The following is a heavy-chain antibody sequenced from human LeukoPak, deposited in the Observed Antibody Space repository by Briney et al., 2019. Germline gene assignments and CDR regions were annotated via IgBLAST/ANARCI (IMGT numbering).Heavy chain of an antibody. CDR2: IYYSGTT. CDR1: GGSINSYY. Sequence: SETLSLTCTVSGGSINSYYWSWIRQPPGKGLEWIGYIYYSGTTNYNPSLKSRVTISVDTSKNQFSLKLSSVTAADTAVYYCATAQGDYWGQGTLVTVSS. CDR3: ATAQGDY. J-gene: IGHJ4*02. V-gene: IGHV4-59*01.